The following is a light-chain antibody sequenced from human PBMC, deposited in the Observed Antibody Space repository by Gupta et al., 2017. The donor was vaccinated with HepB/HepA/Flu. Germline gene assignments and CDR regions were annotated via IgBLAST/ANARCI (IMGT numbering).Light chain of an antibody. J-gene: IGLJ1*01. CDR2: DVT. CDR3: SSYTSITSLAV. V-gene: IGLV2-14*03. CDR1: SSDVGGYNY. Sequence: QSALTQPASVSGSPGQSITISCTGTSSDVGGYNYVSWYQQHQGKAPKLIIYDVTNRPSGVSNRFSGSKSGNTASLAISGLQAEDEADYYCSSYTSITSLAVFGTGTKVTVL.